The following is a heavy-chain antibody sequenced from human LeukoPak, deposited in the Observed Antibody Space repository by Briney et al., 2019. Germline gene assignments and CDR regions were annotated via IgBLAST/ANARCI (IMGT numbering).Heavy chain of an antibody. CDR1: GYSFTSYW. V-gene: IGHV5-51*01. J-gene: IGHJ4*02. Sequence: GESLKISCKGFGYSFTSYWIGWVRQMPWKGLEWMGIIYPGDSDTRYSPSFQGQVNISADKSISTAYLQCSSLKASDTAMYCCARPRGAAMVFVDYWGQGTLVTVSS. CDR2: IYPGDSDT. D-gene: IGHD5-18*01. CDR3: ARPRGAAMVFVDY.